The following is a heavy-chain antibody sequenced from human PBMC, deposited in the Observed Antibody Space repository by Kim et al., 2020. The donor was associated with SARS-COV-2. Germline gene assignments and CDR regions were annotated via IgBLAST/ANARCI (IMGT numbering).Heavy chain of an antibody. V-gene: IGHV3-23*01. D-gene: IGHD2-21*01. Sequence: GGSLRLSCAASGFTFSSNAMSWVRQAPGKGLEWVSAISGSGDTIYYADSVKGRFTISRDNSKNTLFLQMSGLRVEDTAVYYCAKKIPEDGNPYFDYWGQGTLVTVSS. CDR1: GFTFSSNA. CDR3: AKKIPEDGNPYFDY. CDR2: ISGSGDTI. J-gene: IGHJ4*02.